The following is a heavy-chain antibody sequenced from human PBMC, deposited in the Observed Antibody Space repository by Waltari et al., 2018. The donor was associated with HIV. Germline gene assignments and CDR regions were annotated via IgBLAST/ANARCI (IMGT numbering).Heavy chain of an antibody. CDR1: GFTFGDFP. V-gene: IGHV3-49*03. D-gene: IGHD6-19*01. CDR2: IRSRIYGGAT. J-gene: IGHJ4*02. Sequence: EVQLVEFGGGLVQPGRFLILSCTGFGFTFGDFPISWFRRAPGEGLEWVGLIRSRIYGGATEYAASAKGRFTISRDDLKSVAYLQMNSLKTEDTAVYYCTRSSTLDYWGQGTLVTVSS. CDR3: TRSSTLDY.